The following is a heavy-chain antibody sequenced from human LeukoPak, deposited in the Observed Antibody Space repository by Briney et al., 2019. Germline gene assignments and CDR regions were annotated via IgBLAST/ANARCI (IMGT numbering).Heavy chain of an antibody. D-gene: IGHD2-15*01. CDR1: GYTFTSYD. Sequence: ASVKVSCKASGYTFTSYDINWVRQATGQGLEWMGWMNPNSGNTGYAQKFQGRVTMTRNTSISTAYMELSSLRSEDTAVYYCARRGYCSGGSCSLGNYYYGMDVWGQGTTVTVSS. CDR2: MNPNSGNT. V-gene: IGHV1-8*01. J-gene: IGHJ6*02. CDR3: ARRGYCSGGSCSLGNYYYGMDV.